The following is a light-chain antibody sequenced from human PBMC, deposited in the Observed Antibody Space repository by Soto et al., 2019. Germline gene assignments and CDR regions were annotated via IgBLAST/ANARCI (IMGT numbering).Light chain of an antibody. CDR1: QSIGND. CDR3: QQYNNWPIT. Sequence: ETVMTQSPATLSVSPGERATLSCRASQSIGNDVAWYQQKLGQAPRLLVYGPSTRAAGIPARFSGSASGTEFTLTISSLHSEDFAVYYCQQYNNWPITFGQGTRLDIK. V-gene: IGKV3-15*01. J-gene: IGKJ5*01. CDR2: GPS.